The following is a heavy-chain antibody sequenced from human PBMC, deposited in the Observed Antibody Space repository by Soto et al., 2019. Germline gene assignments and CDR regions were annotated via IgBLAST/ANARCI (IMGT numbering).Heavy chain of an antibody. V-gene: IGHV1-46*01. J-gene: IGHJ4*02. CDR3: ARGTDDSDVPRWDY. CDR1: GYTLTRFY. D-gene: IGHD4-17*01. Sequence: QVQLVQSGAEVRKPGASVRLSCKASGYTLTRFYLHWVRQAPGQGLGWMGIINTRRGTTAYAQKFRDRLTVTRDTSTSTVYMELSNLRSEETAIYYCARGTDDSDVPRWDYWGQGTRVTVSS. CDR2: INTRRGTT.